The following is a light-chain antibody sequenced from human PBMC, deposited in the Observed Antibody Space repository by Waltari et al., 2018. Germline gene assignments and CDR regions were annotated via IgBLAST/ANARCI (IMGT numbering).Light chain of an antibody. V-gene: IGLV2-23*02. CDR3: CSYVGLGTYV. Sequence: QSGLAQPASASGSPGQSIPITCPGTSSAVGTYNLVPWYQQRPGHAPTLLIYEVTKRAPGTSDRFSASKSGNTASLSISGLQAQEDEADYYCCSYVGLGTYVFGTGTKVTV. CDR1: SSAVGTYNL. J-gene: IGLJ1*01. CDR2: EVT.